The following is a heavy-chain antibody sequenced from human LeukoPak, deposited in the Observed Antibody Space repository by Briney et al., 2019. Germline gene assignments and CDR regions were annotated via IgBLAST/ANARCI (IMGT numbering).Heavy chain of an antibody. J-gene: IGHJ4*02. CDR2: FDPEDGET. D-gene: IGHD6-13*01. CDR1: GYTLTKLS. Sequence: ASVNVSCKVSGYTLTKLSMHWVRQAPGKGLDGMGGFDPEDGETIYAQKFQGRVTMTEDTSTDTAYMELSSLRSEDTAVYYCATDQAYSSSWPPDYWGQGTLVTVSS. V-gene: IGHV1-24*01. CDR3: ATDQAYSSSWPPDY.